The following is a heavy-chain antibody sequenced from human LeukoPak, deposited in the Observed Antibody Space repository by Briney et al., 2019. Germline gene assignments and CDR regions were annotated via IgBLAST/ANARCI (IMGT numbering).Heavy chain of an antibody. D-gene: IGHD1-26*01. CDR3: AREWELLRKYLYH. CDR2: ISSSSSAT. Sequence: GGSLRLSCTASGFNFSSYEMNWVRQAPGKGLEWVSYISSSSSATYYADSVKGRFTISRDNAKNSLYLQMNSLRAEDTAVYYCAREWELLRKYLYHWGQGTLVTVSS. V-gene: IGHV3-48*03. CDR1: GFNFSSYE. J-gene: IGHJ1*01.